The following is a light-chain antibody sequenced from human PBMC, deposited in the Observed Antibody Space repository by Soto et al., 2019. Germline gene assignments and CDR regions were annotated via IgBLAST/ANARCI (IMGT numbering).Light chain of an antibody. Sequence: EIVLTQSPATLSSSPGERATLSCRASQRISRSLAWYQHKPGQAPRLLIFDTSNRATGIPARFSGSGSGTDFTLTISSLEPEDFAIYYCQQRDSWPRTFGQGTKVEIK. CDR3: QQRDSWPRT. CDR2: DTS. V-gene: IGKV3-11*01. CDR1: QRISRS. J-gene: IGKJ1*01.